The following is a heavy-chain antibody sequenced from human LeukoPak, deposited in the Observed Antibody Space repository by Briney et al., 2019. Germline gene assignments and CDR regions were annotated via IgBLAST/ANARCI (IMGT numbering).Heavy chain of an antibody. CDR1: GYTFTTYA. J-gene: IGHJ4*02. CDR2: ISAYNGNT. CDR3: ARDQSLGAHDY. V-gene: IGHV1-18*01. Sequence: ASVKVSCKALGYTFTTYAISWVRQAPGQGLEWMGWISAYNGNTNYAQKLQGRVTMTTDTSTSTAYMELRSLRSDDTAVYYCARDQSLGAHDYWGQGTLVTVSS. D-gene: IGHD1-26*01.